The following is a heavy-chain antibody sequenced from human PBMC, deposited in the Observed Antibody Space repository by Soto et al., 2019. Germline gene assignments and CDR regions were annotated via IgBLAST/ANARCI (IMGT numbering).Heavy chain of an antibody. V-gene: IGHV4-34*01. J-gene: IGHJ6*02. CDR3: ARAPHYYGSGSYYIYYYYGMDV. CDR2: INHSGST. D-gene: IGHD3-10*01. CDR1: GGSFSGYY. Sequence: PSETLSLTCAVYGGSFSGYYWSWIRQPPGKGLEWIGEINHSGSTNYNPSLKSRVTISVDTSKNQFSLKLSSVTAADTAVYYCARAPHYYGSGSYYIYYYYGMDVWGQGTTVTVSS.